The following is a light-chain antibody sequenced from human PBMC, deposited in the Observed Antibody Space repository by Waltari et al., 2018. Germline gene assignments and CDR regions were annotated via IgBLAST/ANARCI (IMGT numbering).Light chain of an antibody. CDR3: QQYNNWPPFT. CDR2: SHS. J-gene: IGKJ2*01. V-gene: IGKV3-15*01. CDR1: QSVSSN. Sequence: IVMTQSPATLSVSPGERATPSCRASQSVSSNLAWYQQKPGQHPRLLLYSHSTSATGIPSRCSRSGSGTEFNLTISSLQSEEFAVYYCQQYNNWPPFTFGQGTKLEIK.